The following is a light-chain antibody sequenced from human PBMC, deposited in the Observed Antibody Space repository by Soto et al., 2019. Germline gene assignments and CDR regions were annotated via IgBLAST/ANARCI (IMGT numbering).Light chain of an antibody. CDR3: QQYGDSPQV. V-gene: IGKV3-20*01. CDR2: GAT. Sequence: EIVLTQSPGTLSLSPGERATLSCRASHSVTSDYLAWYQQKPGQAPRLLLYGATNRATGIPERFSGSGSGTEFTLTISRLAADYFAVYYCQQYGDSPQVFGQRTKVVIK. CDR1: HSVTSDY. J-gene: IGKJ1*01.